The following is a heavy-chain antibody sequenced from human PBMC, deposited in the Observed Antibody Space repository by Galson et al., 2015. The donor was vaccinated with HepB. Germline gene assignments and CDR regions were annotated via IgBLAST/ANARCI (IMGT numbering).Heavy chain of an antibody. J-gene: IGHJ6*02. CDR3: AREAFMVRGADGMDV. CDR1: GFTFSSYW. D-gene: IGHD3-10*01. CDR2: IKQDGSEK. Sequence: SLRLSCAASGFTFSSYWMSWVRQAPGKGLEWVANIKQDGSEKYYVDSVKGRFTISRDNAKNSLYLQMNSLRAEDTAVYYCAREAFMVRGADGMDVWGQGTTVTVSS. V-gene: IGHV3-7*01.